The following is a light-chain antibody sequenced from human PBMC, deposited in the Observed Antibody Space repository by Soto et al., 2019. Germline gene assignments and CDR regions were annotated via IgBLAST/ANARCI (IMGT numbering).Light chain of an antibody. V-gene: IGKV3-15*01. CDR2: GAS. CDR1: QSVSSN. J-gene: IGKJ4*01. Sequence: ERVMTQSAATLSVSPGEKATISCRASQSVSSNLAWYQQKPGQAPRLLIYGASTRATGIPARFSGSGSGTEFTLTISSLQSEDFAVYYCQQYNNWLTFGGGTKVDIK. CDR3: QQYNNWLT.